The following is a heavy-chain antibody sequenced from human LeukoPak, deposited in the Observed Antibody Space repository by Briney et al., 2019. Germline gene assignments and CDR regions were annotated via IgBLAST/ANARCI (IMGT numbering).Heavy chain of an antibody. D-gene: IGHD3-22*01. J-gene: IGHJ4*02. CDR2: IYSGGGT. Sequence: GGSLRLSCAASGFTVSSSYMNWVRQAPGKGLEWVSLIYSGGGTYYADSVKGRFTISRDNSKNALYLQMNSLRAEDTAVYYCARNYYDSSAYYYFDYWGQGTLVTVSS. CDR3: ARNYYDSSAYYYFDY. CDR1: GFTVSSSY. V-gene: IGHV3-66*01.